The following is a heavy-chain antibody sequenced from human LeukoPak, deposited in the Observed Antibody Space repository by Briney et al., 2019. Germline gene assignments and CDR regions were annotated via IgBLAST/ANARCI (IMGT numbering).Heavy chain of an antibody. Sequence: PGGSLRLSCAASGLTFYDYAMHWVRQAPGKGLEWVSLISWDGGSTYYADSVKGRFTISRDNSKNSLYLQMNGLRAEDTALYYCAKDSSKDYYYYMDVWGKGTTVTVSS. CDR3: AKDSSKDYYYYMDV. D-gene: IGHD6-13*01. J-gene: IGHJ6*03. V-gene: IGHV3-43D*03. CDR1: GLTFYDYA. CDR2: ISWDGGST.